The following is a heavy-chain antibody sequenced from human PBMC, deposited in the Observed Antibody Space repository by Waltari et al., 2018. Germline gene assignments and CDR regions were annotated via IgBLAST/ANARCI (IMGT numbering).Heavy chain of an antibody. D-gene: IGHD6-19*01. J-gene: IGHJ5*02. CDR3: ATLRQWLVNNWFDP. CDR1: GYTFTSYD. V-gene: IGHV1-69-2*01. CDR2: VDPEDGET. Sequence: VQLVQSGAEVKKPGASVKVSCKASGYTFTSYDINWVRQATGQGLEWMGLVDPEDGETIYAEKFQGRVTITADTSTDTAYMELSSLRSEDTAVYYCATLRQWLVNNWFDPWGQGTLVTVSS.